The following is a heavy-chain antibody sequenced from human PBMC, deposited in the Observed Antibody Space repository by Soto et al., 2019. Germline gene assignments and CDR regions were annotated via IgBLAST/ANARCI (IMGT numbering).Heavy chain of an antibody. J-gene: IGHJ4*02. CDR3: ACSAGFDGWGGFYFDY. CDR2: ISSSSSTI. CDR1: GFTFSSYS. V-gene: IGHV3-48*02. Sequence: EVQLVESGGGLVQPGGSLRLSCAASGFTFSSYSMNWVRQAPGKGLEWVSYISSSSSTIYYADSVKGRFTISRDNAKNSLYLQMNSLRDEVTAVYYCACSAGFDGWGGFYFDYWGQGTLVTVSS. D-gene: IGHD6-19*01.